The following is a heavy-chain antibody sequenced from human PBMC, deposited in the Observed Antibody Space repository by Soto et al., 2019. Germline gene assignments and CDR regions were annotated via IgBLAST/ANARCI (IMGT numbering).Heavy chain of an antibody. J-gene: IGHJ5*02. D-gene: IGHD6-25*01. CDR3: ARVTVAASEGNGFDWLDH. V-gene: IGHV4-34*01. CDR2: INHSGST. Sequence: SETLSLTCAVYGGSFSGYYWSWIRQPPGKGLEWIGEINHSGSTNYNPSLKSRVTISVDTSKNQFSLKLSSVTAADTAVYYCARVTVAASEGNGFDWLDHWGQGTLVT. CDR1: GGSFSGYY.